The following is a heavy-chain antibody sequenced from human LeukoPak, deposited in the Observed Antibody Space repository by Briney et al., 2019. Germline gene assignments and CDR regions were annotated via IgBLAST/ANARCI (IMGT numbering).Heavy chain of an antibody. Sequence: ASVKVSCKASGGTFSSYAISWVRQGPGRGLEWMGGIIPIFGTANYAQKFQGRVTITTDESTSTAYMELSSLRSEDTAVYYCAEGYSYGRYYFDYWGQGTLVTVSS. CDR1: GGTFSSYA. CDR3: AEGYSYGRYYFDY. CDR2: IIPIFGTA. J-gene: IGHJ4*02. V-gene: IGHV1-69*05. D-gene: IGHD5-18*01.